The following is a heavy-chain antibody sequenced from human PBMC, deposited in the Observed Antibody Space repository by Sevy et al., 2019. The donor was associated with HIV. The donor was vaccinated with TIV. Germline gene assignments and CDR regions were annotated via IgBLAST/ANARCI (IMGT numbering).Heavy chain of an antibody. V-gene: IGHV3-21*01. CDR3: ARDYGGNSIGWFDP. CDR1: GFTFSSYS. D-gene: IGHD4-17*01. Sequence: GGSLRLSCAASGFTFSSYSINWVRQAPGKGLEWVSSISSSSYIYYADSVKGRFTISRDNAKNSLYLQMNSLRAEDTAVYYCARDYGGNSIGWFDPWGQGTLVTVSS. CDR2: ISSSSYI. J-gene: IGHJ5*02.